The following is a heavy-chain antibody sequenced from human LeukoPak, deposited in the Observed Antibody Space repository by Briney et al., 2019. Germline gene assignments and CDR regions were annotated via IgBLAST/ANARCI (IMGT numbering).Heavy chain of an antibody. J-gene: IGHJ5*02. Sequence: SETLSLTCTVSGGSISSYYWSWIRQPPGKGLEWVGYIYYSGSTNYNPSLKSRVTISVDTSKNQFSLKLSSVTAADTAVYYCARINTYCSSTSCYVWFDPWGQGTLVTVSS. CDR1: GGSISSYY. D-gene: IGHD2-2*01. CDR2: IYYSGST. V-gene: IGHV4-59*01. CDR3: ARINTYCSSTSCYVWFDP.